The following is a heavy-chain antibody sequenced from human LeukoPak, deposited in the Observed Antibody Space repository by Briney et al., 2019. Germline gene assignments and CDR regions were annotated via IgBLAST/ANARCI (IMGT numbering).Heavy chain of an antibody. V-gene: IGHV3-23*01. J-gene: IGHJ4*02. CDR2: ISGSGGST. CDR3: AKDRSWAPHRYYDYIWGSYRPHLDY. D-gene: IGHD3-16*02. Sequence: PGGSLRLSCAASGFTFSSYAMSWVRQAPGKGLEWVSAISGSGGSTYYADSVKGRFTISRDNSKNTLYLQMNSLRAEDTAVYYCAKDRSWAPHRYYDYIWGSYRPHLDYWGQGTLVTVSS. CDR1: GFTFSSYA.